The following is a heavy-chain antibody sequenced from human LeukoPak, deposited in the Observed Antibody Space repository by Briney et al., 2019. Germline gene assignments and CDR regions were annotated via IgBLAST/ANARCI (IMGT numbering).Heavy chain of an antibody. CDR3: ARGDYDFWSGPMFDP. CDR1: GGTFSSYA. CDR2: IIPIFGTA. J-gene: IGHJ5*02. Sequence: XXKASGGTFSSYAISWVRQAPGQGLEWMGRIIPIFGTANYAQKFQGRVTITTDESTSTAYMELSSLRSEDTAVYYCARGDYDFWSGPMFDPWGQGTLVTVSS. V-gene: IGHV1-69*05. D-gene: IGHD3-3*01.